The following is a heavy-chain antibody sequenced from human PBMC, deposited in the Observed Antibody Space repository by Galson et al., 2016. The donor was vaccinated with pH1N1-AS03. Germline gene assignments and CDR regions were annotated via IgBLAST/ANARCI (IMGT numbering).Heavy chain of an antibody. V-gene: IGHV3-30*04. CDR2: ISSDGSNK. J-gene: IGHJ4*02. Sequence: SLRLSCAGSGFTSSPYAMHWVRQAPGKGLEWVAVISSDGSNKYYSDSGKGRFTISRDNSKSTLYLQMNILRAEDSAVYYCAREPVVGTGFEYWGQGTLVTVSS. D-gene: IGHD6-19*01. CDR3: AREPVVGTGFEY. CDR1: GFTSSPYA.